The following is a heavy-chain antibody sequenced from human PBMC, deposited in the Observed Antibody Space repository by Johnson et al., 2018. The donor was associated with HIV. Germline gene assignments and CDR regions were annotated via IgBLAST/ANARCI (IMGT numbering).Heavy chain of an antibody. CDR2: IYSGGST. CDR3: ARDYHYVWGSSYGFDI. D-gene: IGHD3-16*01. V-gene: IGHV3-66*01. CDR1: GFTVSSNY. J-gene: IGHJ3*02. Sequence: VQLVESGGGLVQPGGSLRLSCAASGFTVSSNYMNWVRQAPGKGLEWVSVIYSGGSTSYADFVEDRCIIYSDNSKNTLYLQMNSLRAEDTAVYYCARDYHYVWGSSYGFDIWGQGTMVIVSS.